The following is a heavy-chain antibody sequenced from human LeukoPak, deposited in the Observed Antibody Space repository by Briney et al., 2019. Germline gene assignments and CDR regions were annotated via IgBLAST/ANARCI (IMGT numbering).Heavy chain of an antibody. CDR3: ARTKIGDPFDY. V-gene: IGHV1-2*02. Sequence: ASVKVPCKASGYTFTGYNIHWVRQAPGQGLEWMGWIIPNSGAAGYAQKFQGRVTMTRDTSINTAYMELSRLRSDDTALYYCARTKIGDPFDYWGQGTLVTVSS. CDR2: IIPNSGAA. J-gene: IGHJ4*02. CDR1: GYTFTGYN. D-gene: IGHD3-16*01.